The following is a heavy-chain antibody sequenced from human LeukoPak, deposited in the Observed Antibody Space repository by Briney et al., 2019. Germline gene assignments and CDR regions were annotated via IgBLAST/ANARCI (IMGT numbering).Heavy chain of an antibody. J-gene: IGHJ4*02. D-gene: IGHD4-17*01. CDR1: GGTFSSYT. CDR2: ISAYNGNT. V-gene: IGHV1-18*01. Sequence: GSSVKVSCKASGGTFSSYTISWVRQAPGQGLEWMGWISAYNGNTNYAQKLQGRVTMTTDTSTSTAYMELRSLRSDDTAVYYCARGGYGDYVLDYWGQGTLVTVSS. CDR3: ARGGYGDYVLDY.